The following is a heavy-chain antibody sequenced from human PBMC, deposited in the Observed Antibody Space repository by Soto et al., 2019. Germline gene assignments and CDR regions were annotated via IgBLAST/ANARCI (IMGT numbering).Heavy chain of an antibody. Sequence: GESLTISCPCSGYTFSHFWIGWVRQLPGKGLEWMGIIYPGDHETRYSPSFHGKVTISADKSINTAYLQWSSLKASDTAMYYCARRGQLRYYYYGMDVWGQGTTVTVSS. CDR1: GYTFSHFW. V-gene: IGHV5-51*01. J-gene: IGHJ6*02. CDR3: ARRGQLRYYYYGMDV. D-gene: IGHD5-18*01. CDR2: IYPGDHET.